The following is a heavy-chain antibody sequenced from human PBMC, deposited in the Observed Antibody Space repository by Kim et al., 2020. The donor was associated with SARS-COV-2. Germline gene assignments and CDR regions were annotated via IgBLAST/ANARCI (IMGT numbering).Heavy chain of an antibody. CDR3: ARSLYCSSTSCFYGMDV. D-gene: IGHD2-2*01. J-gene: IGHJ6*02. Sequence: SVNGRFTISRANAKSSLSLQMNSLRAEDTAVYYCARSLYCSSTSCFYGMDVWGQGTTVTVSS. V-gene: IGHV3-48*03.